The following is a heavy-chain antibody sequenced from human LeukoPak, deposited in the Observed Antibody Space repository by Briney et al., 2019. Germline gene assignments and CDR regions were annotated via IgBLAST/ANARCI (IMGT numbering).Heavy chain of an antibody. CDR2: INSNSGGT. D-gene: IGHD3-3*01. V-gene: IGHV1-2*06. Sequence: ASVKVSCKASGYTFIDYYVHWVRQAPGQGLEWMGQINSNSGGTNYAQKLQGRVTMTTDTSTSTAYMELRSLRSDDTAVYYCARDILDFWSDLNHHDYWGQGTLVTVSS. CDR3: ARDILDFWSDLNHHDY. J-gene: IGHJ4*02. CDR1: GYTFIDYY.